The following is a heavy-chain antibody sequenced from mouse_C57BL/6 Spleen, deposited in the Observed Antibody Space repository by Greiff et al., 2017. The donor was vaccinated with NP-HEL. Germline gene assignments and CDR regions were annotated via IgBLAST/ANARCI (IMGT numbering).Heavy chain of an antibody. V-gene: IGHV1-39*01. CDR1: GYSFTDYN. D-gene: IGHD1-1*01. CDR2: INPNYGTT. J-gene: IGHJ4*01. CDR3: AREAIYYYGSSPYYYAMDY. Sequence: EVKLVESGPELVKPGASVKISCKASGYSFTDYNMNWVKQSNGKSLEWIGVINPNYGTTSYNQKFKGKATLTVDQSSSTAYMQLNSLTSEDSAVYYCAREAIYYYGSSPYYYAMDYWGQGTSVTVSS.